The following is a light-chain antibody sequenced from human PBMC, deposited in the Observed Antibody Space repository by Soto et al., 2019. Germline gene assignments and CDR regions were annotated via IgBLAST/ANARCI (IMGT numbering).Light chain of an antibody. CDR2: GAS. CDR3: QQYGSSIT. J-gene: IGKJ5*01. Sequence: EIVLTQSPGTLSFSTGERATLSCRASQSVSSSYLAWYQQKPGQAPRLLIYGASSVATGIPDRFSGSGSGTDFTLTISRLEPEDFAVFYCQQYGSSITFGQGTRLEIK. CDR1: QSVSSSY. V-gene: IGKV3-20*01.